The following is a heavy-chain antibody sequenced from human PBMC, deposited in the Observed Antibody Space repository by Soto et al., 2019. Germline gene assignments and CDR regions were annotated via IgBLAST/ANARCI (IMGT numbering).Heavy chain of an antibody. CDR2: ISSSGSTI. V-gene: IGHV3-48*03. Sequence: LRLSCAASGFTFSSYEMNWVRQAPGKGLEWVSYISSSGSTIYYADSVKGRFTISRDNAKNSLYLQMNSLRAEDTAVYYCARDRGVGGPFGYWGQGTLVTVSS. D-gene: IGHD1-26*01. CDR3: ARDRGVGGPFGY. J-gene: IGHJ4*02. CDR1: GFTFSSYE.